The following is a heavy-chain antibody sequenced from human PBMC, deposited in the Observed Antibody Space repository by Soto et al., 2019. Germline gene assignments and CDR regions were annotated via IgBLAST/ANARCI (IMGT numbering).Heavy chain of an antibody. V-gene: IGHV3-33*01. Sequence: QVQLVESGGGVVQPGRSLRLSCVASGFTFSNNGMHWVRQAPGKGLEWVAVIWCDGSVKDYADSVQGRFDISRDNSKSTLYLQMNNLRAEDTAVYYCVRDRNEQVDYVLDYWGQGTLVTVSS. CDR1: GFTFSNNG. CDR2: IWCDGSVK. D-gene: IGHD4-17*01. CDR3: VRDRNEQVDYVLDY. J-gene: IGHJ4*02.